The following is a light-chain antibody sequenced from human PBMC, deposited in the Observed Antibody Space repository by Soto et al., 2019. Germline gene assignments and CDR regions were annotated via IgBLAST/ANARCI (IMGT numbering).Light chain of an antibody. CDR2: GAL. CDR3: QQRSNWPIT. CDR1: QTVSSRF. V-gene: IGKV3D-20*02. J-gene: IGKJ5*01. Sequence: ETVLTQSPGTLSXSPWXGXXLXXXXSQTVSSRFLAWYQQKPGQAPRLLIYGALSRATGIPDRFSGSGSGTDFTLTISSLEPEDFAVYYCQQRSNWPITFGQGTRLEIK.